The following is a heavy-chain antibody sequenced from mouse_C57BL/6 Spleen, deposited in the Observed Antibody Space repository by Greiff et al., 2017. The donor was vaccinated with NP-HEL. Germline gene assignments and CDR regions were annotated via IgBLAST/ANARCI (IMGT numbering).Heavy chain of an antibody. CDR1: GYTFTSYW. CDR3: ARGGYYPCAY. CDR2: IYPSDSAT. Sequence: QVQLQQPGAELVRPGSSVKLSCKASGYTFTSYWMDWVKQRPGQGLEWIGNIYPSDSATHYNQKFKDKATLTVDKFSSTAYMQLSSLTSEDSAVYYGARGGYYPCAYWGQGTLVTVSA. D-gene: IGHD2-3*01. V-gene: IGHV1-61*01. J-gene: IGHJ3*01.